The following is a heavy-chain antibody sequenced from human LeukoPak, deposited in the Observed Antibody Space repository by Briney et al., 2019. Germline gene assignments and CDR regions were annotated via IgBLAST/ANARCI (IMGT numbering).Heavy chain of an antibody. Sequence: SETLSLTCTVSGYSISSGYYWGWIRQPPGKGLEWIGSIYHSGSTYYNPSLKSRVAISVDTSKNQFSLKLSSVTAADTAVYYCARFRQQLVVDAFDIWGQGTMVTVSS. CDR3: ARFRQQLVVDAFDI. CDR2: IYHSGST. J-gene: IGHJ3*02. V-gene: IGHV4-38-2*02. CDR1: GYSISSGYY. D-gene: IGHD6-13*01.